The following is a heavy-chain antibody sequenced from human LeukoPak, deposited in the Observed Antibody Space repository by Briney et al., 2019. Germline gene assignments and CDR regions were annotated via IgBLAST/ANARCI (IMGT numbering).Heavy chain of an antibody. V-gene: IGHV5-51*01. Sequence: GESLKISCKGSGYSFTGYWIGWVRQMPGKGLEWMGIIYPGDSDTGYSPSFQGQVTISADKSISTAYLQWSSLKASDTAMYYCARVRDIVGANNWFDPWGQGTLVTVSS. CDR3: ARVRDIVGANNWFDP. J-gene: IGHJ5*02. D-gene: IGHD1-26*01. CDR2: IYPGDSDT. CDR1: GYSFTGYW.